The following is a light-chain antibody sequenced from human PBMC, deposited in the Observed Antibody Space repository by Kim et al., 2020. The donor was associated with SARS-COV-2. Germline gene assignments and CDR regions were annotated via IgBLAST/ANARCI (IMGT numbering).Light chain of an antibody. J-gene: IGLJ1*01. Sequence: QSALTRPPSASGSPGQSVTVSCTGTSSDVGDSNHVSWYQQHPGKAPKLIIYEVNKRPSGVPDRFSGSKSGNTASLTVSGLQADDEADYYCSTSGDNSYGCTKFYVLGGGTKVTVL. CDR2: EVN. CDR3: STSGDNSYGCTKFYV. CDR1: SSDVGDSNH. V-gene: IGLV2-8*01.